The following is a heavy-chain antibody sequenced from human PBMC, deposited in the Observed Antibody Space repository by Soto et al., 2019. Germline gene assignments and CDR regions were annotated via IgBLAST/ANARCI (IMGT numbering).Heavy chain of an antibody. V-gene: IGHV1-2*02. CDR3: ARGASTDCTNGVCSYHYYYFMDV. CDR2: INPLSGGT. Sequence: QVQLVQSGAEVKKPGASVKVSCTASGYTFTDYNLHWVRQSPGQGLEWMGRINPLSGGTHFVQKFKGRVTMTRDTSISTVYMDLSGLRADDTAVYYCARGASTDCTNGVCSYHYYYFMDVWGQGTTVTVSS. J-gene: IGHJ6*02. CDR1: GYTFTDYN. D-gene: IGHD2-8*01.